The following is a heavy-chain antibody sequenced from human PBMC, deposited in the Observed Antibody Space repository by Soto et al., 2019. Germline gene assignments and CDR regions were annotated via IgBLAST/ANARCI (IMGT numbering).Heavy chain of an antibody. J-gene: IGHJ4*02. CDR1: GGSIRSGGYY. V-gene: IGHV4-31*03. CDR3: ARDRGYYGSETIYDFDS. Sequence: QVQLQESGPGLVKPSQTLSLTCTVSGGSIRSGGYYWSWIRQHPGKGLEWIGYIYYIGGTYYNPSLTSRASISVDKSKNQFSLKLSSVPAADTAVYYCARDRGYYGSETIYDFDSWGQGTLVTVSS. D-gene: IGHD3-10*01. CDR2: IYYIGGT.